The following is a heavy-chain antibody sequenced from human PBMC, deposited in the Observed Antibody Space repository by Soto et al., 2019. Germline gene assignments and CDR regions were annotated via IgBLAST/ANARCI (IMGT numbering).Heavy chain of an antibody. CDR2: TFYGGRN. CDR3: ARHPSSAETTSGLDL. V-gene: IGHV4-39*01. J-gene: IGHJ5*02. Sequence: QLQLQESGPGLVTPSETLSLTCFVSGDSISSSSYYWVWIRQPPGKGLEWIGTTFYGGRNYYNPYLTSRVTISVDTSKNQFSLRLSSVTAVDTAVYYCARHPSSAETTSGLDLWGQGTLVTVSS. CDR1: GDSISSSSYY. D-gene: IGHD1-7*01.